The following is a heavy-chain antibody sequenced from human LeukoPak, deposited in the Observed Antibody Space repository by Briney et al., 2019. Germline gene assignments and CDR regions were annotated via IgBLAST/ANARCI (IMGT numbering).Heavy chain of an antibody. D-gene: IGHD4-11*01. Sequence: SDTLSLPCTVSGGSLSSGGYFWGWIPQHPGKGLEWIGYIYYSGSTYYNPSLKSRVTISVDTSKNQFSLKLSSVTAADTAVYYCARVEFSNYEDYYYYMDVWGKGTTVTVSS. CDR3: ARVEFSNYEDYYYYMDV. V-gene: IGHV4-31*03. J-gene: IGHJ6*03. CDR1: GGSLSSGGYF. CDR2: IYYSGST.